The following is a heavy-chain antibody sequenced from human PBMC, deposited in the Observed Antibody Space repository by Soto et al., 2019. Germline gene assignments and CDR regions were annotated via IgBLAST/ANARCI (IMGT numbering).Heavy chain of an antibody. CDR3: ARARRDTLAYLGFAP. CDR2: IYYSGST. D-gene: IGHD2-15*01. J-gene: IGHJ5*02. Sequence: QVQLQESGPGLVKPSQTLSLTCTVSGGSISSGGYYWSWIRQHPGKGLEWIGYIYYSGSTYYNPSLKSRVTISVDTSKNQFSLKLSYVTAADTAVYYCARARRDTLAYLGFAPWGQGTLVTVSS. CDR1: GGSISSGGYY. V-gene: IGHV4-31*03.